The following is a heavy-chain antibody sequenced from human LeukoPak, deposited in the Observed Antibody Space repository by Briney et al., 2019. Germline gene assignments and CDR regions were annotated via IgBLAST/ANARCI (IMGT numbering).Heavy chain of an antibody. CDR2: IYPGDSDT. CDR3: ARRPGYSYGSGWFDP. J-gene: IGHJ5*02. CDR1: GYSFTSYW. D-gene: IGHD5-18*01. V-gene: IGHV5-51*01. Sequence: GESLKISCKGFGYSFTSYWIGWVRQMPGKGLEWMGIIYPGDSDTRYSPSFQGQVTISADKSISTAYLQWSSLKASDTAMYYCARRPGYSYGSGWFDPWGQGTLVTVSS.